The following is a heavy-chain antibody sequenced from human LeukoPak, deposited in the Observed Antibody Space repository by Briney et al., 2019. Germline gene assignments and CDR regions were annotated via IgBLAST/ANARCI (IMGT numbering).Heavy chain of an antibody. D-gene: IGHD6-13*01. J-gene: IGHJ4*02. CDR3: ARSILLEVAAADLDY. CDR1: GCTFTGYY. CDR2: IYPNSGGT. V-gene: IGHV1-2*04. Sequence: ASVKVSCKASGCTFTGYYMHWVRQAPGQGLEWMGWIYPNSGGTNYAQKFQGWVTMTRDTSISTAYMELSRLRSDDTAVYYCARSILLEVAAADLDYWGQGTLVTVFS.